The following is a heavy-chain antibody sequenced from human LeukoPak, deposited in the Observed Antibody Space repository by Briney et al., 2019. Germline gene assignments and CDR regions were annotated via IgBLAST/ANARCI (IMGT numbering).Heavy chain of an antibody. CDR3: AVATITYYYDSNGSDAFDI. J-gene: IGHJ3*02. D-gene: IGHD3-22*01. CDR2: ISAYNGNT. Sequence: ASVKVSCKASGYTFTSYGISWVRQAPGQGLEWMGWISAYNGNTNYAQKLQGRVTMTTDTSTSTAYKELRSLRSDDTAVYYCAVATITYYYDSNGSDAFDIWGQGTMVTVSS. CDR1: GYTFTSYG. V-gene: IGHV1-18*01.